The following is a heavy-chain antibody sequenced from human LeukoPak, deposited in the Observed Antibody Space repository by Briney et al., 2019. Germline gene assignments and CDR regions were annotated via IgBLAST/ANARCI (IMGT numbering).Heavy chain of an antibody. CDR3: ARLWRAAIDY. V-gene: IGHV4-39*01. D-gene: IGHD1-1*01. CDR2: IYYSGST. Sequence: MTSETLSLTCAVSGASISSSSYYWGWIRQPPGKGLEWIGSIYYSGSTYYNPSLKSRVTISADTSKNQFSLKLSSVTAADTAVYYCARLWRAAIDYGGQGTLVTVSS. CDR1: GASISSSSYY. J-gene: IGHJ4*02.